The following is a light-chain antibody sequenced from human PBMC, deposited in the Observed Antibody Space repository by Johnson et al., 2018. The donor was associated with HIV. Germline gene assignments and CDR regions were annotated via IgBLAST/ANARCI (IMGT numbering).Light chain of an antibody. CDR1: SSDMGNYA. Sequence: QSVLTQPPSVSAAPGQKVTISCSGSSSDMGNYAVSWYQQLPGTAPKLLIYKTNDRPSGIPDRFSGSKSGTSATLDITGLQTGDEADYYCGTWDSSRSALAFGTGTKVTVL. V-gene: IGLV1-51*02. CDR3: GTWDSSRSALA. J-gene: IGLJ1*01. CDR2: KTN.